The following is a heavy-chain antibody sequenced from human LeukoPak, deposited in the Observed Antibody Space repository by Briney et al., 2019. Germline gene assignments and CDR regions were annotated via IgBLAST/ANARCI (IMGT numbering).Heavy chain of an antibody. CDR3: AREGAYCGELSLPDDY. V-gene: IGHV1-18*01. CDR2: ISAYNGNT. D-gene: IGHD3-16*02. Sequence: GASVKVSCKASGYTFTSYGISWVRQAPGQGLEWMGWISAYNGNTNYAQKLHGRVTMNTDTSTSTAYMELRSLRSDDTAVYYCAREGAYCGELSLPDDYWGQGTLVTVSS. J-gene: IGHJ4*02. CDR1: GYTFTSYG.